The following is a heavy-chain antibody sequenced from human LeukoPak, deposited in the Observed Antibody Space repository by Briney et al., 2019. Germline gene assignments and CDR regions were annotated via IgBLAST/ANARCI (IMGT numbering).Heavy chain of an antibody. D-gene: IGHD3-10*01. CDR1: GCTFSSYA. J-gene: IGHJ4*02. CDR2: ISGSGGST. Sequence: GGSLRLSCAASGCTFSSYAMSWVRQAPGKGLEWVSAISGSGGSTYYADSVKGRFTISRDNSKNTLYLQMNSLRAEDTAVYYCARGGQYYIDYWGQGTLVTVSS. V-gene: IGHV3-23*01. CDR3: ARGGQYYIDY.